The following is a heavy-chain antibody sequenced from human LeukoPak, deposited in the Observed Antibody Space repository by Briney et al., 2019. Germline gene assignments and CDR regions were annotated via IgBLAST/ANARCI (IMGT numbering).Heavy chain of an antibody. Sequence: ASVKVSCKSSGYTFTGYYMHWVRQARGQGREGMGWINPNSGGTNYAQKFQGRVAMTRDTSISTAYVELSRLRSDDTAVYYWARGGYDSPFDYWGQGTLVTVSS. V-gene: IGHV1-2*02. CDR2: INPNSGGT. CDR3: ARGGYDSPFDY. J-gene: IGHJ4*02. D-gene: IGHD3-22*01. CDR1: GYTFTGYY.